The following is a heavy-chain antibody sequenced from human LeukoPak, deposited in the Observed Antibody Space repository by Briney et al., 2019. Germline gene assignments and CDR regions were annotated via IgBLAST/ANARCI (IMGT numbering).Heavy chain of an antibody. CDR1: GGTFRNFG. D-gene: IGHD3-9*01. Sequence: SVKVSCKASGGTFRNFGLNWVRQAPGQGLEWMGGIIPILGTAKYAQKLQGRVTITADESTSTAYMELSSLRSEDTAVYYCARRYNDILAGYYYFDYWGQGTLVTVSS. V-gene: IGHV1-69*13. CDR3: ARRYNDILAGYYYFDY. CDR2: IIPILGTA. J-gene: IGHJ4*02.